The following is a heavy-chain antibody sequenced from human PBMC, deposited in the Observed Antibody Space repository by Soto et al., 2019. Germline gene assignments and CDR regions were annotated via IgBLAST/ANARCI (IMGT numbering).Heavy chain of an antibody. CDR3: ATHCDYYDHVSDK. CDR1: GFIFSNNA. CDR2: ISGSSGST. D-gene: IGHD3-3*01. J-gene: IGHJ4*01. V-gene: IGHV3-23*01. Sequence: GGSLRLSCAASGFIFSNNAMSWVRQAPGKGLEWVSAISGSSGSTFYADSVKGRFTISRDNSKNTLYLQMNSLRAEDTAPYYFATHCDYYDHVSDKWGPGTLAPIS.